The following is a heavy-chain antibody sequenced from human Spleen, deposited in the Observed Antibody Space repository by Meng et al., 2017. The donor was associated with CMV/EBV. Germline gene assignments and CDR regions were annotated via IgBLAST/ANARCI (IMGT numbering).Heavy chain of an antibody. V-gene: IGHV6-1*01. CDR3: ARDRYSSGWYFDY. CDR1: GDSVSSDTGA. Sequence: LRLSCAISGDSVSSDTGAWNWIRQSPSRGFEWLGRTYYRSKWYIDYAVSVKSRITINPDTSKNQFSLQLNSVTPEDTAVYYCARDRYSSGWYFDYWGQGTLVTVSS. J-gene: IGHJ4*02. CDR2: TYYRSKWYI. D-gene: IGHD6-19*01.